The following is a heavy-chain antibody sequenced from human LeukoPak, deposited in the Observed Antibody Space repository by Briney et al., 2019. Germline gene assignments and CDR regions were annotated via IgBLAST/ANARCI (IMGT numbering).Heavy chain of an antibody. CDR1: GGSISSSSYY. J-gene: IGHJ4*02. D-gene: IGHD3-10*01. Sequence: SETLSLTCTVSGGSISSSSYYWGWIRQPPGKGLEWIASIYYSGSTYYNPALKSRVTISVDTSKNQFSLNLTSMTAADTAVYFCARGSYGSGSYYMDYWGQGTLVTVSS. V-gene: IGHV4-39*07. CDR2: IYYSGST. CDR3: ARGSYGSGSYYMDY.